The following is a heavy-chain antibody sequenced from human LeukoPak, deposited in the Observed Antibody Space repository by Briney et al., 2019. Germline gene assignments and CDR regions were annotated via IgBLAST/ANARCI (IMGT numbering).Heavy chain of an antibody. J-gene: IGHJ5*02. CDR2: ISAYNGNT. CDR3: ARDNSVEDTAWWFDP. CDR1: GYTFTGYY. Sequence: ASVRVSCTASGYTFTGYYMHWVRQAPGQGLEWMGWISAYNGNTNYAQTLQGRVTMTTDTSTSTAYMELSSLRSEDTAVYYCARDNSVEDTAWWFDPWGQGTLVTVSS. D-gene: IGHD4-23*01. V-gene: IGHV1-18*04.